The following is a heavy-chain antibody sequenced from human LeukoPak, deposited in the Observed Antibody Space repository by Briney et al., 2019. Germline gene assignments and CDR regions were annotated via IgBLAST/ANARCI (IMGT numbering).Heavy chain of an antibody. D-gene: IGHD3-16*02. CDR3: ARGSYDYVWGNYRYSSPGDY. CDR2: IRYDGSNK. V-gene: IGHV3-30*02. CDR1: GFTFSSYS. J-gene: IGHJ4*02. Sequence: GGSLRLSCAASGFTFSSYSMNWVRQAPGKGLEWVAFIRYDGSNKYYADSVKGRFTISRDNAKNSLYLQMNSLRAEDTAVYYCARGSYDYVWGNYRYSSPGDYWGQGTLVTVSS.